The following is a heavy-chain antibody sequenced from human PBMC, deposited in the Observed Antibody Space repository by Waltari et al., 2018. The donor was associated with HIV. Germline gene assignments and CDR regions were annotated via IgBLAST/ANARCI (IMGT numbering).Heavy chain of an antibody. Sequence: QVQLVQSGAEVKKPGASVKVSCKASGYTFTSYYMHWVRQAPGQGLEWMGIINPSGGSTSYAQKFQGRVTMTRDTSTSTVYMELSSLRSEDTAVYYCATFGIAAAGTFYWGQGTLVTVSS. J-gene: IGHJ4*02. D-gene: IGHD6-13*01. CDR1: GYTFTSYY. CDR3: ATFGIAAAGTFY. CDR2: INPSGGST. V-gene: IGHV1-46*01.